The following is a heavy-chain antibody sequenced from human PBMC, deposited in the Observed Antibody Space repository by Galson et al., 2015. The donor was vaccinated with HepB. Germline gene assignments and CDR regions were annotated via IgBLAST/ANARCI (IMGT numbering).Heavy chain of an antibody. CDR1: GFTFDDYA. J-gene: IGHJ6*02. CDR3: AKDSGSGSSAYYYGTDV. V-gene: IGHV3-9*01. D-gene: IGHD1-26*01. Sequence: SLRLSCAASGFTFDDYAMHWVRQAPGKGLEWVSGISWNSGSIGYADSVKGRFTIPRDNAKNSLYLQMNSLRAEDTALYYCAKDSGSGSSAYYYGTDVWGQGTTVIVSS. CDR2: ISWNSGSI.